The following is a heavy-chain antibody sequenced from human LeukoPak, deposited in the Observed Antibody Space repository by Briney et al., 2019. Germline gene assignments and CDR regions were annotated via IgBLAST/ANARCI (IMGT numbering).Heavy chain of an antibody. V-gene: IGHV7-4-1*02. CDR1: GYTFTSYA. Sequence: ASVKVSCKVSGYTFTSYAMNWVRQAPGQGLEWMGWINTNTGNPTYAQGFTGRFVFSLDTSVSTAHLQISSLKAEDTAVYYCASALNYDILTGKNPDYYFDYWGQGTLVTVSS. CDR2: INTNTGNP. D-gene: IGHD3-9*01. CDR3: ASALNYDILTGKNPDYYFDY. J-gene: IGHJ4*02.